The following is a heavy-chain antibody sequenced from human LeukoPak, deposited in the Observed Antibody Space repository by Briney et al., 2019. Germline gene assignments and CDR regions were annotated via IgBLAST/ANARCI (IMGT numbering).Heavy chain of an antibody. V-gene: IGHV3-23*01. CDR3: TKTEFSETYCDY. Sequence: GGSLRLSCAASGFTFNNYDITWVRQAPGKGLEWVSKISGSGGTTYYADSVKGRFTISRDNSKNTLYLQMNSLRADDTAVYYCTKTEFSETYCDYWGQGTLVTVSS. D-gene: IGHD1-26*01. J-gene: IGHJ4*02. CDR1: GFTFNNYD. CDR2: ISGSGGTT.